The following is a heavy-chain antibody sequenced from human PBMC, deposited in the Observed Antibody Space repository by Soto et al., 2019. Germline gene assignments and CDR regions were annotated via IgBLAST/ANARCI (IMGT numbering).Heavy chain of an antibody. CDR2: IYKSTTT. D-gene: IGHD2-15*01. CDR3: ARGRYCLTGRCFPNWFDS. CDR1: GGSISTVDYF. V-gene: IGHV4-30-4*01. Sequence: SETLSLTCSVSGGSISTVDYFWAWIRQPPGQALEYIGYIYKSTTTYYNPSFESRVAISLDTSKSQFSLNVTSVTAADTAVYFCARGRYCLTGRCFPNWFDSWGQGTRVTVSS. J-gene: IGHJ5*01.